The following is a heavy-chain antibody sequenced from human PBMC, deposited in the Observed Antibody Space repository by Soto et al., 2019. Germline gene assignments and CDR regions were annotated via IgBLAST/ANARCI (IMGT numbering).Heavy chain of an antibody. CDR1: GFTFSSYA. D-gene: IGHD2-2*01. CDR2: ISGSGGST. Sequence: PGGSLRLSCAASGFTFSSYAMSWVRQAPGKGLEWVSAISGSGGSTYYADSVKGRFTISRDNSKNTLYLQMNSLRAEDTAVYYCAKTGVRYQSYYYYMDVWGKGTTVTVSS. CDR3: AKTGVRYQSYYYYMDV. V-gene: IGHV3-23*01. J-gene: IGHJ6*03.